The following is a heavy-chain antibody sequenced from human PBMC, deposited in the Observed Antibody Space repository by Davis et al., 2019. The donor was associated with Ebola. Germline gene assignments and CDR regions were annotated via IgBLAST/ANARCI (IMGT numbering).Heavy chain of an antibody. J-gene: IGHJ5*02. Sequence: PGGSLRLSCAASGFTFSSYAMHWVRQAPGKGLEWVAVISYDGSNKYYADSVKGRFTISRDNSKNTLYLQMNSLRAEDTAVYYCAKDGPHWGWASRWFDPWGQGTLVTVSS. CDR1: GFTFSSYA. D-gene: IGHD7-27*01. CDR3: AKDGPHWGWASRWFDP. V-gene: IGHV3-30-3*01. CDR2: ISYDGSNK.